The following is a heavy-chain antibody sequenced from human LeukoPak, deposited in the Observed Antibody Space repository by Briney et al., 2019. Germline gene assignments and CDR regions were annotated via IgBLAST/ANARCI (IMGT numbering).Heavy chain of an antibody. CDR3: ASSSGYFYQLDH. CDR1: GYTFTSYY. CDR2: IGPSSGST. V-gene: IGHV1-46*01. Sequence: ASVKVPCKASGYTFTSYYMHWVRQAPGQGLEWMGIIGPSSGSTTYAQRFQDRVTMTRDTSTTRDTSTSTVYMQLSSLRSEDTAVYYCASSSGYFYQLDHWGQGNLVTVSS. J-gene: IGHJ4*02. D-gene: IGHD3-22*01.